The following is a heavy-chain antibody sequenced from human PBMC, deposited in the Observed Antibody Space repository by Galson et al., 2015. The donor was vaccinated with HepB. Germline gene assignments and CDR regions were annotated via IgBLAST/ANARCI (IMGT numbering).Heavy chain of an antibody. CDR2: ISYDGSNK. V-gene: IGHV3-30*18. CDR1: GFTFSSYG. J-gene: IGHJ5*02. CDR3: AKDWSKNWFDP. Sequence: SLRLSCAASGFTFSSYGMHWVRQAPGKGLEWVAVISYDGSNKYYADSVKGRFTISRDNSKNTLYLQMNSLRAEDTAVYYCAKDWSKNWFDPWGQGTLVTVSS.